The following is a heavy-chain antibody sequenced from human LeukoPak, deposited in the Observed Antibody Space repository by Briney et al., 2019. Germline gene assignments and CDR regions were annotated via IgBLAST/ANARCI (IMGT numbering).Heavy chain of an antibody. Sequence: GGSLRLSCAASGFSFSSYTMGWVRQAPGKGLQWVSAIFGGGDDTFYADSVKGRFTISRDNSKNTLYLQMNSLRAEDTAVYYCAKSSPGGWFFAEYFQHWGQGTLVTVSS. V-gene: IGHV3-23*01. CDR1: GFSFSSYT. J-gene: IGHJ1*01. D-gene: IGHD6-19*01. CDR2: IFGGGDDT. CDR3: AKSSPGGWFFAEYFQH.